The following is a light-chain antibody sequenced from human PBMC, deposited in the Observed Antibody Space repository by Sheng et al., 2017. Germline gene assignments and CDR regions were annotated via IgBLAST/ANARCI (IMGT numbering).Light chain of an antibody. CDR3: MQTLQTPWT. CDR1: QSLSHSNGYNY. J-gene: IGKJ1*01. V-gene: IGKV2-28*01. CDR2: LGS. Sequence: EIVVIQSPLSLAVTLGEPASISCNSNQSLSHSNGYNYLDWYLQKAGQPPQFLMYLGSTRASGVPDTFIGSGSGTDFTLKITKVEAEDLGVYYCMQTLQTPWTFGQGTEGGSQT.